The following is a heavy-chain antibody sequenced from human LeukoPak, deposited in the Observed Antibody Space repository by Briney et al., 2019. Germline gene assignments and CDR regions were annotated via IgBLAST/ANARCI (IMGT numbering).Heavy chain of an antibody. CDR2: IYYSGST. V-gene: IGHV4-59*05. CDR1: GGSISSYY. J-gene: IGHJ4*02. D-gene: IGHD6-13*01. Sequence: SETLSLTCTVSGGSISSYYWSWIRQPPGKGLEWIGSIYYSGSTYYNPSLKSRVTISVDTSKNQFSLKLSSVTAADTAVYYCAGQMGQLDNRFDYWGQGTLVTVSS. CDR3: AGQMGQLDNRFDY.